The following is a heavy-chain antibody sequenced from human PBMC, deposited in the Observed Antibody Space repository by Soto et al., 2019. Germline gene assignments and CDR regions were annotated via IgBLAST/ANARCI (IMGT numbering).Heavy chain of an antibody. D-gene: IGHD6-19*01. CDR3: ARLPGALVAVLYIYPLDAREALSDVDV. J-gene: IGHJ6*01. Sequence: QMQLVASGGGVVQPGESLRLSCATSGVNFNYYPRHWVRQTPGKGLDWVAVISFDGSNKFYADSVKGRFTISKDNSKNMLYLQMNSVSPEDAAVDCCARLPGALVAVLYIYPLDAREALSDVDVWGQGATGSVSS. CDR2: ISFDGSNK. CDR1: GVNFNYYP. V-gene: IGHV3-30-3*01.